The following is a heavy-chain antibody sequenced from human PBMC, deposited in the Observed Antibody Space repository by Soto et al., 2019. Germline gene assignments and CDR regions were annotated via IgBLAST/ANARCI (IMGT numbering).Heavy chain of an antibody. D-gene: IGHD3-3*01. CDR3: AKGGGSWSGYSQH. J-gene: IGHJ1*01. V-gene: IGHV3-48*02. CDR2: VSMDSDTI. CDR1: GFDFSTYS. Sequence: GGSLRLSCKASGFDFSTYSMNWVRQAPGKGLEWIAYVSMDSDTIHYADSVKGRFTISRDDPENSLYLQMNSLGDEDTATYYCAKGGGSWSGYSQHWGQGALVTVSS.